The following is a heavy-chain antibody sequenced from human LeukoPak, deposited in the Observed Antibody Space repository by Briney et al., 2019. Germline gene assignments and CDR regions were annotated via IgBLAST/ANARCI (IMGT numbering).Heavy chain of an antibody. CDR2: IYYSGTT. CDR1: GGSISTYY. J-gene: IGHJ6*03. V-gene: IGHV4-59*12. Sequence: PSETLSLTCTVSGGSISTYYWSWIRQPPGKGLEWIGYIYYSGTTNYNPSLKSRVTISVDTSKNQFSLKLSSVTAADTAMYYCARSYHFYYYYMDVWGKGTTVTVSS. CDR3: ARSYHFYYYYMDV. D-gene: IGHD2-2*01.